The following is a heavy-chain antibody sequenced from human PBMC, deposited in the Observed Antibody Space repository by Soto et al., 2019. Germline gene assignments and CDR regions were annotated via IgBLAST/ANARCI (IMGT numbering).Heavy chain of an antibody. D-gene: IGHD1-26*01. CDR1: GFTFSSYG. J-gene: IGHJ5*02. CDR3: ARDLGPGEAFDP. Sequence: GGSLRLSCAASGFTFSSYGMHWVRQAPGKGLAWVAVISYDGSNKYYADSVKGRFTISRDNSKNTLYLQMNSLRAEDTAVYYCARDLGPGEAFDPWGQGTLVTVSS. CDR2: ISYDGSNK. V-gene: IGHV3-30*03.